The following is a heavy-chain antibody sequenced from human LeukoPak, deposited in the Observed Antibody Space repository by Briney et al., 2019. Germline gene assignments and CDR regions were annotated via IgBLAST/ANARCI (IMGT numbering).Heavy chain of an antibody. Sequence: SETLSLTCTVSGGSISSSSYYWGWIRQPPGKGLEWIGSIYYSGSTYYNPSLKSRVTISVDTSKNQFSLKLSSVTAADTAVYYCASPPDYDSSGLFYWGQGTLVTVSS. D-gene: IGHD3-22*01. V-gene: IGHV4-39*07. J-gene: IGHJ4*02. CDR2: IYYSGST. CDR3: ASPPDYDSSGLFY. CDR1: GGSISSSSYY.